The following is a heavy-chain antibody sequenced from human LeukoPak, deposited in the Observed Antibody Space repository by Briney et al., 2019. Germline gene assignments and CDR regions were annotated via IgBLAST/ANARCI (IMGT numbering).Heavy chain of an antibody. CDR2: ISGSGSST. Sequence: GGSLRLSCAASGFTFSSYAMSWVRQAPGKGLEKVSAISGSGSSTYYADSVKGRFTISRDNSKNTLYLQMNSLRAEDTAVYYCAKDHGSGSQIGWGQGTLVTVSS. V-gene: IGHV3-23*01. J-gene: IGHJ4*02. D-gene: IGHD1-26*01. CDR3: AKDHGSGSQIG. CDR1: GFTFSSYA.